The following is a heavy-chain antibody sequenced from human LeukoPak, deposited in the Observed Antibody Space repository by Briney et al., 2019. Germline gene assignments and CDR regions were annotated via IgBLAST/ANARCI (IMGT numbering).Heavy chain of an antibody. CDR2: IYPGDSDT. Sequence: GESLKISCKGFGYNFDTSWIGWVRQMPGKDLEWMGIIYPGDSDTTYSPSFQGQVTISADKSTSTAYLQWSSLKASDTAVYYCAKQKDCSGGTCKFDFWGQGSLVTVSS. CDR3: AKQKDCSGGTCKFDF. CDR1: GYNFDTSW. D-gene: IGHD2-15*01. J-gene: IGHJ4*02. V-gene: IGHV5-51*01.